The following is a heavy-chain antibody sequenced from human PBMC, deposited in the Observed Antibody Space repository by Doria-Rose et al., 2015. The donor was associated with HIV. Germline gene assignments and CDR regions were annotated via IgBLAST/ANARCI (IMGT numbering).Heavy chain of an antibody. J-gene: IGHJ4*02. CDR2: INHSGST. CDR3: ARGRIAARKFGFDH. Sequence: PGQGLEWVGEINHSGSTNYNPSLERPVTTSVDTSKNQFSLNLDSVTAADTAVYYCARGRIAARKFGFDHWGQGNLVTVS. D-gene: IGHD6-6*01. V-gene: IGHV4-34*01.